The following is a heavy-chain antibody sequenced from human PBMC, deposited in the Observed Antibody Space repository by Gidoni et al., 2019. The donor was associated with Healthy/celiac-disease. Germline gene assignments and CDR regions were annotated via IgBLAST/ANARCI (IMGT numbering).Heavy chain of an antibody. Sequence: EVQLLESGGGLVQPGGSLSLSCAASGFTFSSYAMSWVRTAPGKGMEGVSAISGSGGSTYYADSVKGRFTISRDNSKNTLYLQMNSLRAEDTAVYYCAKDDLPHDSSGYYHPWGQGTLVTVSS. CDR3: AKDDLPHDSSGYYHP. J-gene: IGHJ5*02. D-gene: IGHD3-22*01. V-gene: IGHV3-23*01. CDR1: GFTFSSYA. CDR2: ISGSGGST.